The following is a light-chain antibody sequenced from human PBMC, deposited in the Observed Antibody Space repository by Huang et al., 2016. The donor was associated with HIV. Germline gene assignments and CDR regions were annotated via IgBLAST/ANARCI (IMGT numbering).Light chain of an antibody. CDR3: QQYNNWPQT. J-gene: IGKJ2*01. CDR1: QCVSRN. Sequence: DIVMTQSSATLSVSPGERATLSCRASQCVSRNFAWYQQKPGQPPRLLIYGASTRATGIPSRFSGSGSVTEFTLTISSLQSEDCAVYYCQQYNNWPQTFGQGTKLEIK. V-gene: IGKV3-15*01. CDR2: GAS.